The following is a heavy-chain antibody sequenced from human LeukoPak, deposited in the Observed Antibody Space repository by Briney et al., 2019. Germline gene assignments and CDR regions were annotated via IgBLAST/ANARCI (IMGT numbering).Heavy chain of an antibody. V-gene: IGHV3-11*01. J-gene: IGHJ6*03. Sequence: GGSLRLSCAASGFTFSTYAMSWIRQAPGKGLEWVSYISSSGSTIYYADSVKGRFTISRDNAKNSLYLQMNSLRAEDTAVYYCARAGDFRIYYYYYMDVWGKGTTVTVSS. CDR2: ISSSGSTI. CDR1: GFTFSTYA. D-gene: IGHD2-21*01. CDR3: ARAGDFRIYYYYYMDV.